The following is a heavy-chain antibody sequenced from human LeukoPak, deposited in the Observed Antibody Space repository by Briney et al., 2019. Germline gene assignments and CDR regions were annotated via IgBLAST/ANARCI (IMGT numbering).Heavy chain of an antibody. CDR2: ISGSNTYT. V-gene: IGHV3-11*05. CDR1: GFTFSDYY. D-gene: IGHD4-11*01. CDR3: ARGSQQLDP. Sequence: GGSLRLSCAASGFTFSDYYMTWIRHAPGKGLEWVSFISGSNTYTNYADSVKGRFTISRDNAKNSLSLQMNSLRAEDTAVYYCARGSQQLDPWGQGTLVTVSS. J-gene: IGHJ5*02.